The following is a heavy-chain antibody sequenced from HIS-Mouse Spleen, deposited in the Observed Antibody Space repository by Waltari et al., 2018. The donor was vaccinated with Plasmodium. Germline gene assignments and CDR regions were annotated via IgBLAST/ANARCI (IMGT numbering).Heavy chain of an antibody. J-gene: IGHJ1*01. CDR2: INPNCGGT. V-gene: IGHV1-2*02. D-gene: IGHD6-13*01. CDR3: ARVLGYKAAAGTFVEYFQH. Sequence: QVQLVQSGAEVKKPGASVKVSCKASGYTFTGYYMHWVRQAPGQGLEWMGWINPNCGGTRYAKKFQGRGTMTRDTSSSTAYMELSRLRSDDTAVYYCARVLGYKAAAGTFVEYFQHWGQGTLVTVSS. CDR1: GYTFTGYY.